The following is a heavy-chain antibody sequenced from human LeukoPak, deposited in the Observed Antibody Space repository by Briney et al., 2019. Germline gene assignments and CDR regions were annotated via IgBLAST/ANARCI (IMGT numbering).Heavy chain of an antibody. CDR1: GFTFSSYS. CDR2: ISSSSSYI. V-gene: IGHV3-21*01. Sequence: PGGSLRLSCAASGFTFSSYSMNWVRQAPGKGLESVSSISSSSSYIYYADSVKGRFTISRDNAKNSLYLQMNSLRAEDTAVYYCARLIFTGGDYYDSSGYYRIDYWGQGTLVTVSS. CDR3: ARLIFTGGDYYDSSGYYRIDY. J-gene: IGHJ4*02. D-gene: IGHD3-22*01.